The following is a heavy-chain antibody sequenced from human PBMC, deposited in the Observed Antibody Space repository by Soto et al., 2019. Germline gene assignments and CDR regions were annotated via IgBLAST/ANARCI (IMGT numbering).Heavy chain of an antibody. J-gene: IGHJ5*02. CDR3: AREPYSSSWYNWFDP. D-gene: IGHD6-13*01. Sequence: EVQLVESGGGLVQPGGSLRLSCAASGFTFSSYSMNWVRQAPGTGLEGVSYISSSSSTIYYADSVKGRFTISRDNAKNSLYLQMNSLRAEDTAVYYCAREPYSSSWYNWFDPWGQGTLVTVSS. CDR2: ISSSSSTI. V-gene: IGHV3-48*01. CDR1: GFTFSSYS.